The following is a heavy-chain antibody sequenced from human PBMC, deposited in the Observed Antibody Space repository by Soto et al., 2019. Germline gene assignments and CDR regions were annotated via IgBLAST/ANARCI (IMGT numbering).Heavy chain of an antibody. CDR2: IIPILGIA. CDR1: GGTFSSYT. CDR3: ASSGYDFYYMDV. Sequence: VKVSCKASGGTFSSYTISWVRQAPGQGLEWMGRIIPILGIANYAQKFQGRVTIAADKSTSTAYMELSSLRSEDTAVYYCASSGYDFYYMDVWGKGTTVTVSS. V-gene: IGHV1-69*02. J-gene: IGHJ6*03. D-gene: IGHD6-25*01.